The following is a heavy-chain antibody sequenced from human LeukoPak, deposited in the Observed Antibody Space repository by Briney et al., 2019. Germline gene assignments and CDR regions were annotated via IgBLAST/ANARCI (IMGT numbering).Heavy chain of an antibody. CDR2: IYSGGST. CDR3: ASDQSHDAFDI. J-gene: IGHJ3*02. CDR1: GFTVSSNY. V-gene: IGHV3-66*01. Sequence: GGSLRLSCAASGFTVSSNYMSWVRQAPGKGLEWVSVIYSGGSTYYADSVKGRFTISRDNPKNTLYLQMNSLRAEDTAVYYCASDQSHDAFDIWGQGTMVTVSS.